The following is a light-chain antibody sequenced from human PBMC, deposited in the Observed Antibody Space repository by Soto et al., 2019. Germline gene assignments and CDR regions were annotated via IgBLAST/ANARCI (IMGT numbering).Light chain of an antibody. CDR2: GAS. Sequence: ALTQFPGTLSSSPGERATLSCRASQSVSSSYLAWDQQKPGQAPRLLIYGASSRATGIPDRFSGSGSGTDFTLTINRLEPEDFAVYFCQQYGDSPWTFGQRTKVEI. CDR3: QQYGDSPWT. J-gene: IGKJ1*01. V-gene: IGKV3-20*01. CDR1: QSVSSSY.